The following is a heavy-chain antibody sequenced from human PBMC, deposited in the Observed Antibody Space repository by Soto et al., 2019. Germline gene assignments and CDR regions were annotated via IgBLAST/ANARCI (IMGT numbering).Heavy chain of an antibody. CDR3: AKDVGSGSFKGYYYGMDV. D-gene: IGHD6-19*01. Sequence: EVQLLESGGGLGQSGGSLRLSCAVSGVTFSSYAMNWVRQAPGKGLEWVSSISRGGYTYHAESVKGRFTISRDNSKNTLYLQMNSLRAEDTAVYYCAKDVGSGSFKGYYYGMDVWGQGNKVTVSS. V-gene: IGHV3-23*01. CDR1: GVTFSSYA. CDR2: ISRGGYT. J-gene: IGHJ6*02.